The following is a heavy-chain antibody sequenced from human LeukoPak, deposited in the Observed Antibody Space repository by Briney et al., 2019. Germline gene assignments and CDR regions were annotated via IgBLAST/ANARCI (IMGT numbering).Heavy chain of an antibody. CDR2: IYTSGST. V-gene: IGHV4-4*07. CDR1: GGSISSYY. D-gene: IGHD1-7*01. CDR3: ARDGVTGTTALANY. Sequence: SETLSLTCTVSGGSISSYYWSWIRQPAGKGLEWIGRIYTSGSTNYNPSLKSRVTMSVDTSKNQFFLKLSSVTAADTAVYYCARDGVTGTTALANYWGQGTLVTVSS. J-gene: IGHJ4*02.